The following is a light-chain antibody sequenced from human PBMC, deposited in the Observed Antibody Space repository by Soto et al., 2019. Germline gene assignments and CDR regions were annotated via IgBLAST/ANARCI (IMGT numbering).Light chain of an antibody. CDR1: QTINNY. J-gene: IGKJ5*01. CDR3: HQRGNWPP. Sequence: VMTKSPVTLPVSPGDTATLSCRPSQTINNYLAWYQHKRGQAPRLLIYDASTRATGIPARFSGSGSGTDFTLTISRLEPEDFATYFCHQRGNWPPFGQGTRLEIK. V-gene: IGKV3-11*01. CDR2: DAS.